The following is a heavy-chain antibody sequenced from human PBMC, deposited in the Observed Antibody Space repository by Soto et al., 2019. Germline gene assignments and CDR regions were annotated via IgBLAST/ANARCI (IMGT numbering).Heavy chain of an antibody. J-gene: IGHJ5*02. CDR3: ARKYYYDSSGPNWFDP. CDR1: GGSISSGGYC. V-gene: IGHV4-31*03. Sequence: SETLSLTCTVSGGSISSGGYCWSWIRQHPGKGLEWIGYIYNSGKTYYNPSLKSRVTIPVDTSKNQFSLKLSSVTAADTAVYYCARKYYYDSSGPNWFDPWGQGTLVTVSS. D-gene: IGHD3-22*01. CDR2: IYNSGKT.